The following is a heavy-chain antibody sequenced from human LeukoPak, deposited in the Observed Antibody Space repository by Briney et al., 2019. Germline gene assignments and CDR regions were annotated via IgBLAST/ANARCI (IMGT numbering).Heavy chain of an antibody. CDR2: ISAYNGNT. CDR1: GYTFTGYY. Sequence: ASVKVSCKASGYTFTGYYIHWVRQAPGQGLEWMGWISAYNGNTNYAQKLQGRVTMTTDTSTSTAYMELRSLRSDDTAVYYCARWDLHSGIAVAAIFDYWGQGTLVTVSS. CDR3: ARWDLHSGIAVAAIFDY. V-gene: IGHV1-18*04. J-gene: IGHJ4*02. D-gene: IGHD6-19*01.